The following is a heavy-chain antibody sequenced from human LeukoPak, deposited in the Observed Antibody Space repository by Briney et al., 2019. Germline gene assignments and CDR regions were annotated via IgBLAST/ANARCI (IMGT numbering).Heavy chain of an antibody. J-gene: IGHJ4*02. Sequence: GASVKVSCKASGYTFTSYDINWVRQATGQGLEWMGWMNPNSGNTGYAQKFQGRVTITRNTSISPAYMELSSLRSDDTAVYFCARATSANEYSYGFHFDYWGQGTLVTVSS. D-gene: IGHD5-18*01. V-gene: IGHV1-8*03. CDR2: MNPNSGNT. CDR1: GYTFTSYD. CDR3: ARATSANEYSYGFHFDY.